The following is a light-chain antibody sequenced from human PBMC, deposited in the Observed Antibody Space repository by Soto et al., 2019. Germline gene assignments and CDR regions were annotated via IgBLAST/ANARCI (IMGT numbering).Light chain of an antibody. Sequence: DIQMTQSPSTLSASVGDRVTITCRASQTISFSLAWYQQKPGKAPKLLIYDASSLESGVPSRFSGSGSGTEFTLTISSLQPEDFATYYCQQSYSSPPTFGQGTKVDIK. CDR2: DAS. CDR3: QQSYSSPPT. J-gene: IGKJ1*01. V-gene: IGKV1-5*01. CDR1: QTISFS.